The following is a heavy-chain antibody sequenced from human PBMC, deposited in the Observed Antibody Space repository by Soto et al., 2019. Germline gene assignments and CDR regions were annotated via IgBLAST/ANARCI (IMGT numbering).Heavy chain of an antibody. D-gene: IGHD2-21*02. CDR3: ASLGVGDWANYYYYYGMDV. CDR2: LSGSGGTT. Sequence: EVRLLESGGGLVQPGGSLRLSCSTSGFTFSTYAMNWVRQAPGKGLEWVSALSGSGGTTYYADSVRGRFTISRDNSKNTLFLQMNSLRAEDTAVYYCASLGVGDWANYYYYYGMDVWGQGTTVTVSS. J-gene: IGHJ6*02. V-gene: IGHV3-23*01. CDR1: GFTFSTYA.